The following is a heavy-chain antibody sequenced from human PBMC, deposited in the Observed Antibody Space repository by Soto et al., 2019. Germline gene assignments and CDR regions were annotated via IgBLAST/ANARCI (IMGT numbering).Heavy chain of an antibody. Sequence: ASVKVSCKASGYTFTSYGISWVRQAPGQGLEWMGWISAYNGNTNYAQKLQGRVTMTTATSTSTAYMELRSLRSDDTAVYYCARDWSAFDFWSGFTGFRYNWFDPWGQGTLVTVSS. D-gene: IGHD3-3*01. J-gene: IGHJ5*02. V-gene: IGHV1-18*04. CDR3: ARDWSAFDFWSGFTGFRYNWFDP. CDR2: ISAYNGNT. CDR1: GYTFTSYG.